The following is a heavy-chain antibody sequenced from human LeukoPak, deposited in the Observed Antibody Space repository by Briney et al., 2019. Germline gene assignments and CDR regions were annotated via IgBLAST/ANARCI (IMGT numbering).Heavy chain of an antibody. Sequence: SETLSLTRTVSGGSINSHYWSWIRQSPGKGLEWIGDIYYSGSTKYNPSLKSRVTISVDTPKNDLSLRLTSVLAADTAIYYCVRRDNTGWNYFDCWGQGILVTVSS. CDR2: IYYSGST. V-gene: IGHV4-59*08. J-gene: IGHJ4*02. CDR3: VRRDNTGWNYFDC. CDR1: GGSINSHY. D-gene: IGHD6-19*01.